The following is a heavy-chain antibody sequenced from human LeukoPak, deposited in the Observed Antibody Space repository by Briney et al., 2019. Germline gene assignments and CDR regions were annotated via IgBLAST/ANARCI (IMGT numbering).Heavy chain of an antibody. CDR2: INHSGST. CDR1: GGSFSGYY. J-gene: IGHJ4*02. V-gene: IGHV4-34*01. CDR3: ARTNIAAAAGYFDY. D-gene: IGHD6-13*01. Sequence: SETLSLTCAVYGGSFSGYYWSWIRQPPGKGLEWIGEINHSGSTNYNPSLKSRVTISVDTSKNKFSLKLSSVTAADTAVYYCARTNIAAAAGYFDYWGQGTLVTVSS.